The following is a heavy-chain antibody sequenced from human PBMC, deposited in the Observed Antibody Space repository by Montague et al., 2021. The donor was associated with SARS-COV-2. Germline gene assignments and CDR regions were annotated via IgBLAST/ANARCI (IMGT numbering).Heavy chain of an antibody. CDR1: RGSFSNYY. D-gene: IGHD3-9*01. CDR2: INQGGAP. J-gene: IGHJ3*02. V-gene: IGHV4-34*01. CDR3: ARGRPVQGSFRHFDSISSGALDI. Sequence: SETLSLTCAVSRGSFSNYYWTWIRQSPGKGLEWIGEINQGGAPNYTPSLKSRVTISLDTSKKQTSLKLNSVTVADTAVFFCARGRPVQGSFRHFDSISSGALDIWAQGSLVIVSS.